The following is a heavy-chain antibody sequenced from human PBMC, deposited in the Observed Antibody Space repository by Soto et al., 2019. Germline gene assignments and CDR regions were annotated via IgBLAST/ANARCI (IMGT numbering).Heavy chain of an antibody. D-gene: IGHD3-3*01. J-gene: IGHJ5*02. V-gene: IGHV2-70*11. CDR2: IDWDDDK. Sequence: SGPTLVNPTQTLTLTCTCSGFSLSTSGMCVSWIRQPPGKALEWLARIDWDDDKYYSTSLKTRLTISKDTSKNQVVLTMTNMDPVDTATYYCARIIRSGSTSAAFDPWGQGTLVTVS. CDR3: ARIIRSGSTSAAFDP. CDR1: GFSLSTSGMC.